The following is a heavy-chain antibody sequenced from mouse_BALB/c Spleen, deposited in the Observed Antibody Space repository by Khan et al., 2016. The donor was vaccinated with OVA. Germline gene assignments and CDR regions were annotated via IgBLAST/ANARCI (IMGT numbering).Heavy chain of an antibody. Sequence: EVQLQESGPGLVKPSQSLSLTCTVTGYSITNDYAWNWIRQFPGNKLEWMGYISSTGSTSSNPSLKSRISITRDTSKNQFFLQLSSVTSEDTATYYCARSLYYNYGYALDYWGRGTSVTVSS. CDR1: GYSITNDYA. J-gene: IGHJ4*01. V-gene: IGHV3-2*02. D-gene: IGHD2-4*01. CDR3: ARSLYYNYGYALDY. CDR2: ISSTGST.